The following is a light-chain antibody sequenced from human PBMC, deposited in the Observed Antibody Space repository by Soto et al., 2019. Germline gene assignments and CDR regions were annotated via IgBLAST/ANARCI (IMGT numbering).Light chain of an antibody. CDR3: QHTLSVLRT. V-gene: IGKV1-39*01. CDR2: AAS. CDR1: QNIRTY. J-gene: IGKJ1*01. Sequence: DIQMTQSPRFLSASVGDRVTITCRASQNIRTYLTWYQQKPGKGPTVLIYAASTLQRGVPSRFSGSTTGKYVSRTITGLQPEDSATYYCQHTLSVLRTLGLGTQADIK.